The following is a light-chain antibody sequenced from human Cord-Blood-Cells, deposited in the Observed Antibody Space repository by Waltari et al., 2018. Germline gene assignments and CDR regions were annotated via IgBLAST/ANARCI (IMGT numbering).Light chain of an antibody. Sequence: DIQRTQSSSSLSASVGDRVTITCRASQSISSYLNWYQQKPGKAPKLLIYAASSLQSGVPSRFSGSGSGTDFTLTISSLQPEDFATYYCQQSYSTLTFGPGTKVDIK. CDR1: QSISSY. V-gene: IGKV1-39*01. J-gene: IGKJ3*01. CDR3: QQSYSTLT. CDR2: AAS.